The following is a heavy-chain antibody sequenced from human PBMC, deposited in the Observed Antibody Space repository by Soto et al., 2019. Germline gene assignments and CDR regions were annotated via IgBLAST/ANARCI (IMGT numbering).Heavy chain of an antibody. CDR2: IIPILGIA. D-gene: IGHD1-26*01. V-gene: IGHV1-69*02. J-gene: IGHJ3*02. CDR1: GGTFSSYT. CDR3: SRVPTWVVGWSDAFDI. Sequence: SVKVSSKASGGTFSSYTISWVRQAPGQGLEWMGRIIPILGIANYAQKFQGRVTITADKSTSTAYMELSSLRSEDTAVYYCSRVPTWVVGWSDAFDIWGQGTMVTVSS.